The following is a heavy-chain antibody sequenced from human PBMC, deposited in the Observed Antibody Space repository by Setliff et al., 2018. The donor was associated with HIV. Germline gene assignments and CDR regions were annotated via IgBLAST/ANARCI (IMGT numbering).Heavy chain of an antibody. CDR1: GYTFTSYG. Sequence: GASVKVSCKASGYTFTSYGISWVRQAPGQRLEWMGWIDPGNGNIYYSQKFQGRVTMTRDTSASTAYMELSSLTFEDTTVYYCAKEAKRVGDSQNYYESWGQGTLVTVSS. V-gene: IGHV1-18*01. J-gene: IGHJ4*02. CDR2: IDPGNGNI. D-gene: IGHD1-26*01. CDR3: AKEAKRVGDSQNYYES.